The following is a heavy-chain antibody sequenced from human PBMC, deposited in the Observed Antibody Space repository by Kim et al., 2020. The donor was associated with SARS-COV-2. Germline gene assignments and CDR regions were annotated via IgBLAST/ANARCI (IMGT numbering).Heavy chain of an antibody. V-gene: IGHV3-23*01. CDR3: AKARRFLEWLLPVDY. Sequence: DSAKCRYTIYRDNTKNTQYLQMNRLRAEDTAVYYCAKARRFLEWLLPVDYWGQGTLVTVSS. D-gene: IGHD3-3*01. J-gene: IGHJ4*02.